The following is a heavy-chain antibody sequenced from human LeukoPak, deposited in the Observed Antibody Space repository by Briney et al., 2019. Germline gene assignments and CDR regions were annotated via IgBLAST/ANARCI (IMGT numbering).Heavy chain of an antibody. CDR2: IIPIFGTA. V-gene: IGHV1-69*01. J-gene: IGHJ5*02. Sequence: SVKVSYKASGGTFSSYAISWVRQAPGQGLEWMGGIIPIFGTANYAQKFQGRVTITADESTSTAYMELSSLRSEDTAVYYCARALEGSGSYPYNLFDPWGQGTLVTVSS. D-gene: IGHD3-10*01. CDR1: GGTFSSYA. CDR3: ARALEGSGSYPYNLFDP.